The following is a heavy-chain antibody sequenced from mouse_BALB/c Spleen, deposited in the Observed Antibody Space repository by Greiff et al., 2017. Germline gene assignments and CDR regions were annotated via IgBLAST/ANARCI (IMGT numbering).Heavy chain of an antibody. CDR3: AGGRGYAMDY. J-gene: IGHJ4*01. Sequence: EVKLMESGGGLVQPGGSRKLSCAASGFTFSSFGMHWVRQAPEKGLVWVAYISSGSSTIYYADTVKGRFTISRDNPKNTLFLQMTSLRSEDTAMYYCAGGRGYAMDYWGQGTSVTVSS. V-gene: IGHV5-17*02. CDR1: GFTFSSFG. CDR2: ISSGSSTI.